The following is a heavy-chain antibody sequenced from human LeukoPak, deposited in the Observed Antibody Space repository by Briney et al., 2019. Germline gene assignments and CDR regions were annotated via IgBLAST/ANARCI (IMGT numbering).Heavy chain of an antibody. V-gene: IGHV4-34*01. CDR3: ARSPKVLRFLEWLPEYYYYGMDV. CDR1: GGSFSGYY. CDR2: INHSGST. Sequence: SETLSLTCAVYGGSFSGYYWSWIRQPPGKGLEWIGEINHSGSTNYNPSLKSRVTISVDTSKNQFSLKLSSVTAADTAVYYCARSPKVLRFLEWLPEYYYYGMDVWGQGTLVTVSS. J-gene: IGHJ6*02. D-gene: IGHD3-3*01.